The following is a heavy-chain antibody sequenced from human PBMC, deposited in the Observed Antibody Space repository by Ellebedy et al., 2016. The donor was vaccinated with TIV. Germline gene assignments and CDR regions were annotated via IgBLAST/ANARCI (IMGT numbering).Heavy chain of an antibody. J-gene: IGHJ4*02. CDR2: VRSGENT. CDR3: AYYNSDTYYNGVY. Sequence: MPSETLSLTCTVSGGSISSPAYYWVWLRQPPGKGLEWIGTVRSGENTYYSPSLKSRLTISVDTSQNQLSLNLNSATAADTAVYYCAYYNSDTYYNGVYWGQGTLVTVSS. CDR1: GGSISSPAYY. V-gene: IGHV4-39*07. D-gene: IGHD3-10*01.